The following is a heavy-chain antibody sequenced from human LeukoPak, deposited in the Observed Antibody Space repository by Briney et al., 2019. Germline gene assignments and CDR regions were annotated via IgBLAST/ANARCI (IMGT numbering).Heavy chain of an antibody. CDR3: ARRIAVAGTCFDY. Sequence: GGSLRLSCAASGFTFSSYTMNWVRQAPGKGLDWVSYISSTSSTIYYADSVKGRFTISRDNAKNSLYLQMNSLRDEDTAVYYCARRIAVAGTCFDYWGQGTLVTVSS. D-gene: IGHD6-19*01. CDR1: GFTFSSYT. V-gene: IGHV3-48*02. CDR2: ISSTSSTI. J-gene: IGHJ4*02.